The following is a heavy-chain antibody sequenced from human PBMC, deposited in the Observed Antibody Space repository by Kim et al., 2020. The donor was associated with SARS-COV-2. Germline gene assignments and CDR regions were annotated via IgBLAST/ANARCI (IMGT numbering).Heavy chain of an antibody. CDR1: GGTFSSYA. CDR3: ARACPEGSYYYYGMDV. CDR2: IIPIFGTA. V-gene: IGHV1-69*13. D-gene: IGHD2-15*01. Sequence: SVKVSCKASGGTFSSYAISWVRQAPGQGLEWMGGIIPIFGTANYAQKFQGRVTITEDESTSTAYMELSSLRSEDTAVYYCARACPEGSYYYYGMDVWGQGTTVTVSS. J-gene: IGHJ6*02.